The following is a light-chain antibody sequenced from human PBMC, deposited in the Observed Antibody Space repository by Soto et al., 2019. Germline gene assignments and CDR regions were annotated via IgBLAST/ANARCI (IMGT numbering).Light chain of an antibody. V-gene: IGKV3-11*01. CDR1: QDIRSS. Sequence: ETVMTQSPATLSVSPGERVTLSCRASQDIRSSLAWYQQKPGQAPRLLIYDASNRATGIPARFSGSGSGTDFTLTISSLEPEDFAVYYCQQRSNWPPRVTFGQGTRLEIK. J-gene: IGKJ5*01. CDR2: DAS. CDR3: QQRSNWPPRVT.